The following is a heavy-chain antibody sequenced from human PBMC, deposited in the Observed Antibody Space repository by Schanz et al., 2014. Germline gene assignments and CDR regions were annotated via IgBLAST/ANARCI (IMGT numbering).Heavy chain of an antibody. J-gene: IGHJ4*02. Sequence: QVQLVQSGAEVKKPGVSVKVSCKASGYTFTTYYIHWVRQAPGQGLEWMGKINPSSGTTRIAQNFQGRLNLARDTSTSTVNREQNSVRAEDADVYYCARGGVFDSSSIDSWGQGTLVTVSS. CDR3: ARGGVFDSSSIDS. D-gene: IGHD2-2*01. CDR1: GYTFTTYY. CDR2: INPSSGTT. V-gene: IGHV1-46*01.